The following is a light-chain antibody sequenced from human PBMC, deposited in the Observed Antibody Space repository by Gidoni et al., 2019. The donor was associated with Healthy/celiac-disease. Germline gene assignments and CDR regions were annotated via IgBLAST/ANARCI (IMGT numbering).Light chain of an antibody. V-gene: IGLV2-14*01. CDR1: SSDVGGYNH. CDR3: SSYTSGSTLGV. J-gene: IGLJ2*01. CDR2: EGS. Sequence: QSALTQPASVSGSPGQSITISCNGTSSDVGGYNHVSWDNQHPSKAPKLMIYEGSNRPSGVSNRFSGSKSGNTASQTISGLQAEDEADYYCSSYTSGSTLGVFGGGTKLTVL.